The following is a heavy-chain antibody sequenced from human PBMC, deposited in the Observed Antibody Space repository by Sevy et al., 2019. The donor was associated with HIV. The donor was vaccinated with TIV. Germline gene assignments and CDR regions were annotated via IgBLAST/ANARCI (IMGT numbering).Heavy chain of an antibody. D-gene: IGHD3-22*01. CDR2: IKQDESEK. CDR3: AXGNSGSFDY. Sequence: GGSLRLSCAASGFSFSTYWMHWVRQAPGKGLEWVANIKQDESEKYYVASVKGRFTISRDNAKNSVYLQMNSLRPEDTAIYYCAXGNSGSFDYWGQGTLVTVSS. CDR1: GFSFSTYW. J-gene: IGHJ4*02. V-gene: IGHV3-7*04.